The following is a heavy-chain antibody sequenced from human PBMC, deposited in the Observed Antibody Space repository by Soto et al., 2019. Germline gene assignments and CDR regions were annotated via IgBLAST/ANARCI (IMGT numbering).Heavy chain of an antibody. CDR2: IYYSGST. D-gene: IGHD5-12*01. V-gene: IGHV4-59*01. J-gene: IGHJ5*02. CDR1: GGSISSYY. CDR3: ARAVEMATFNWFDP. Sequence: PSETLSLTCTVSGGSISSYYWSWIRQPPGKGLEWIGYIYYSGSTNYNPSLKSRVTISVDTSKNQFSLKLSSVTAADTAVYYCARAVEMATFNWFDPWGQGTLVTVSS.